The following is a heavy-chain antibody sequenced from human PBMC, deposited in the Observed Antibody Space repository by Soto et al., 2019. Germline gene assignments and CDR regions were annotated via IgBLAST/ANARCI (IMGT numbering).Heavy chain of an antibody. J-gene: IGHJ6*01. D-gene: IGHD4-17*01. CDR3: AKDNTATSPSRYRFGMDV. V-gene: IGHV1-18*01. Sequence: QLQLMQSGPEVKKPGASLKVSCKASGYSFTSYGISWVRQAPGRGLEWMGWISGYNGNTNYEQKFKGRVTMTIDAATSTAYMELRSLASDDTAVYYCAKDNTATSPSRYRFGMDVW. CDR2: ISGYNGNT. CDR1: GYSFTSYG.